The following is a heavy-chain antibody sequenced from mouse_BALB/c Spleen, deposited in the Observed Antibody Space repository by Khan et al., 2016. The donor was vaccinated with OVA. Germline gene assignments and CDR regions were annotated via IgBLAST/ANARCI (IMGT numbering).Heavy chain of an antibody. V-gene: IGHV1-5*01. D-gene: IGHD1-3*01. CDR2: IYPGNSDT. CDR1: GYSFTSYL. Sequence: VQLQQSGTVLARPGASVKMSCKASGYSFTSYLIYWVKQRPGQGLEWIGGIYPGNSDTSYNKKFKDKAKMTAGTSASTAYMELSSLTNEDSAVYYGTRGGYSSFAHWGQGTLVTVSA. CDR3: TRGGYSSFAH. J-gene: IGHJ3*01.